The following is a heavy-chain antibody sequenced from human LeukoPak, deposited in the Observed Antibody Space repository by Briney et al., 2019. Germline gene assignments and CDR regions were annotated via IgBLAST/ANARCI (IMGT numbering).Heavy chain of an antibody. Sequence: SETLSLTCTVSGGSISGYYWNWIRQPPGKGLEWIGYIHYSGSTNYNPSLESRVTISLDTSKNQFSLKLNSVTAADTAVYYCARDYYGSGSYYNHFYGMDVWGQGTRSPSP. CDR1: GGSISGYY. J-gene: IGHJ6*02. CDR2: IHYSGST. CDR3: ARDYYGSGSYYNHFYGMDV. D-gene: IGHD3-10*01. V-gene: IGHV4-59*01.